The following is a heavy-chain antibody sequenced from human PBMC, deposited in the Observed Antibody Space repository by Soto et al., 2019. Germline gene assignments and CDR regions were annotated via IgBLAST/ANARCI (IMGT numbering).Heavy chain of an antibody. CDR1: GGSISSGGYY. J-gene: IGHJ5*02. CDR2: IYYSGST. V-gene: IGHV4-31*03. Sequence: QVPLQESGPGLVKPSQTLSLTCTVSGGSISSGGYYWSWIRQHPGKGLEWIGYIYYSGSTYYNPSLQRRVTISVDTSKNQFSLKLSSVTAADTAVYYCARALVVPAAITFWFDPWGQGTLVTVSS. D-gene: IGHD2-2*02. CDR3: ARALVVPAAITFWFDP.